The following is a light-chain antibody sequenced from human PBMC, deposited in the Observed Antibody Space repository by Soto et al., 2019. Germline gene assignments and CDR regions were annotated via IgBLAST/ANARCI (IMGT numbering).Light chain of an antibody. J-gene: IGKJ1*01. Sequence: DIQMTQSPSSLSASVGDRVTITCQASRDIGKFLNWFQEKPGKAPKLLIYDASNLQTGVASRFSGSGSGTDFTFTISRLEPEDFAVYYCQQYGSSSRTFGQGTKVEIK. CDR1: RDIGKF. CDR3: QQYGSSSRT. V-gene: IGKV1-33*01. CDR2: DAS.